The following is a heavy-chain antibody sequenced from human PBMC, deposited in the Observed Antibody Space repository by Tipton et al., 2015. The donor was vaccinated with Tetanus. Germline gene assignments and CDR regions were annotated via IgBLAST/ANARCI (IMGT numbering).Heavy chain of an antibody. CDR3: ARGTGDY. V-gene: IGHV4-31*03. CDR2: IYYTEPT. CDR1: GASINAGGYL. D-gene: IGHD1-14*01. Sequence: LRLSCTVSGASINAGGYLWTWVRQHPGKGLEWIGNIYYTEPTSYTPSLNSRVSISVDTSKNQFSLRLTSVTAADTAVYYCARGTGDYWGQGTLVTVSS. J-gene: IGHJ4*02.